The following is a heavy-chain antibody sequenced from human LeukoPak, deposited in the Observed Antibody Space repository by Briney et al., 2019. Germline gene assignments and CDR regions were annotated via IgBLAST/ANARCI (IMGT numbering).Heavy chain of an antibody. CDR3: ARDRDSGITIFGVTPGGY. CDR2: INPNSGGT. D-gene: IGHD3-3*01. Sequence: ASVKVSCKASGYTFTGYYMHWVRQAPGQGLEWMGWINPNSGGTNYAQNFQGRVAMTRDTSISTAHMELSRLRSDDTAVYYCARDRDSGITIFGVTPGGYWGQGTLVTVSS. V-gene: IGHV1-2*02. CDR1: GYTFTGYY. J-gene: IGHJ4*02.